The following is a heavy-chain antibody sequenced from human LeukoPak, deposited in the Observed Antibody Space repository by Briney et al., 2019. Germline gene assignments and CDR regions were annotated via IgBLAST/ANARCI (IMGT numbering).Heavy chain of an antibody. J-gene: IGHJ3*02. Sequence: GGSLRLSCAASGFTFSNFAMSWVRQAPGKGLEWVSAISSSGGSTYYADSVKGRFTISRDNSKNTLYLQMNSLRAEDTAVYYCAKVRRGYSYGLGNDAFDIWGQGTMVTVSS. D-gene: IGHD5-18*01. V-gene: IGHV3-23*01. CDR3: AKVRRGYSYGLGNDAFDI. CDR1: GFTFSNFA. CDR2: ISSSGGST.